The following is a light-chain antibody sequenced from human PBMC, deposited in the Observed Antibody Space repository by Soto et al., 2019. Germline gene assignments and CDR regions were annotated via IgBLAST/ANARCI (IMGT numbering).Light chain of an antibody. CDR2: DAS. Sequence: EIFLAQYPGNQCLFGGERATRSWRASQSIGSYLAWYQHKIGQPHRLLIYDASNRATGIPVRFSGSGSGTDFTLTISSLEPEDSAGYYCQQRHMWPITFGQGTDWRL. V-gene: IGKV3-11*01. CDR3: QQRHMWPIT. CDR1: QSIGSY. J-gene: IGKJ5*01.